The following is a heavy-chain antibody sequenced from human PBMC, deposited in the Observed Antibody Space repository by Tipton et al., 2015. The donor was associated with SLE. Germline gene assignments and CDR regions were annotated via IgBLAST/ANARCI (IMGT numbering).Heavy chain of an antibody. CDR3: ARVLRSAWNDYYYFMDV. J-gene: IGHJ6*03. V-gene: IGHV4-59*01. D-gene: IGHD6-19*01. CDR1: GGSINSYY. Sequence: TLSLTCNVSGGSINSYYWSWIRQSPGKGLEWIGYIYYSGGTNYNPSLMSRVTISVDRSKNQFSLNLSSVTAADTAVYYCARVLRSAWNDYYYFMDVWGKGTTVTVTS. CDR2: IYYSGGT.